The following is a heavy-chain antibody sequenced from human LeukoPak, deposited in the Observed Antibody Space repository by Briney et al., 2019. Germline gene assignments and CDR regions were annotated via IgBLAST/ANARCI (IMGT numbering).Heavy chain of an antibody. D-gene: IGHD4-17*01. CDR3: ARDTLLYADSPDAFDV. CDR2: IGSSGSTV. CDR1: GFSFSSYE. V-gene: IGHV3-48*03. J-gene: IGHJ3*01. Sequence: GGSLRLSCAASGFSFSSYEINWVRQAPGKGLEWVSYIGSSGSTVYYADSVKGRFTISRDNAKKSLYLQMNSLRDGDTAVYYRARDTLLYADSPDAFDVWGQGTMVTVSS.